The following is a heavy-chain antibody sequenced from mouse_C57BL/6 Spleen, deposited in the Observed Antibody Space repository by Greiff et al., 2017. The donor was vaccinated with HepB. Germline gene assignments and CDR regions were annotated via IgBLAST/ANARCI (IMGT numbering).Heavy chain of an antibody. V-gene: IGHV5-6*01. CDR3: ARQGGNYPYYYAMDY. CDR1: GFTFSSYG. D-gene: IGHD2-1*01. Sequence: EVKLVESGGDLVKPGGSLKLSCAASGFTFSSYGMSWVRQTPDKRLEWVATISSGGSYTYYPDSLKGRFTISRDNAKNTLYMPMSSLKSEDTAMYYCARQGGNYPYYYAMDYWGQGTSVTVSS. CDR2: ISSGGSYT. J-gene: IGHJ4*01.